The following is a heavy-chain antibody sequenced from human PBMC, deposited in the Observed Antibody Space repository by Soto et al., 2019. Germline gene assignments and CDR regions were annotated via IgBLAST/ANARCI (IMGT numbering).Heavy chain of an antibody. CDR3: ARNLQGVGATDIWFDP. J-gene: IGHJ5*02. CDR2: IYYSGST. Sequence: QVQLQESGPGLVKPSETLSLTCTVSGGSISSYYWSWIRQPPGKGLEWIGYIYYSGSTNYNPSLKSRVTISVDTSKNQFSLKLSSVTAADTAVYYWARNLQGVGATDIWFDPWAREPWSPSPQ. V-gene: IGHV4-59*01. CDR1: GGSISSYY. D-gene: IGHD1-26*01.